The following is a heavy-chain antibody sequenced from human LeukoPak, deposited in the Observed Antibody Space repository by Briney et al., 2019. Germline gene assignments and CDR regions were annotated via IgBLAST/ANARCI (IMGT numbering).Heavy chain of an antibody. V-gene: IGHV3-21*01. J-gene: IGHJ6*03. D-gene: IGHD5-12*01. CDR2: ISSSSSYI. CDR3: ARRGSGYDYSYYYYYYYMDV. CDR1: GFTFSSYS. Sequence: GGSLRVSCAASGFTFSSYSMSWVRQAQGKGLEWVSSISSSSSYIYYADSVKGRFTISRDNAKNSLYLQMNSLRAEDTAVYYCARRGSGYDYSYYYYYYYMDVWGKGTTVTVSS.